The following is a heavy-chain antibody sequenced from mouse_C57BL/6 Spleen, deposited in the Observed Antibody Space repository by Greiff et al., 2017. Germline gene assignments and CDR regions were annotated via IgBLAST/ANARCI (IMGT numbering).Heavy chain of an antibody. D-gene: IGHD1-1*01. Sequence: EVNLVESGGGLVKPGGSLKLSCAASGFTFSDYGMHWVRQAPEKGLEWVAYISSGSSTIYYADTVKGRFTISRDNAKNTLFLQMTSLRSEDTAMYYCARVYYYGSSYGDYWGQGTTLTVSS. V-gene: IGHV5-17*01. J-gene: IGHJ2*01. CDR3: ARVYYYGSSYGDY. CDR1: GFTFSDYG. CDR2: ISSGSSTI.